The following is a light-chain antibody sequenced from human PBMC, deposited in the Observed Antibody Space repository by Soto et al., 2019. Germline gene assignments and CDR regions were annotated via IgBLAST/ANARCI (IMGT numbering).Light chain of an antibody. J-gene: IGKJ1*01. V-gene: IGKV3-20*01. Sequence: IVFTQSPSTLSLSPGEKATLSCRASQSVSSSYLAWYQQKPGQAPRLLIYGASSRATGIPDRFSGSGSGTDFTLTISRLEPEDFALYYCQQYGSSPATFGQGTKVDIK. CDR2: GAS. CDR1: QSVSSSY. CDR3: QQYGSSPAT.